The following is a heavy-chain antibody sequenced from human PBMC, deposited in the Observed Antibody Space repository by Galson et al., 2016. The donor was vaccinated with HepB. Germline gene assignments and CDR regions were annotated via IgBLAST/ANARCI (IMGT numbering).Heavy chain of an antibody. CDR2: ISAYNGNT. Sequence: SVKVSCKASGYTSTTYGITWVRQAPGQGLEWMGRISAYNGNTNYAQKLQGRVTMTTDTSTSTAYMEVRSLRSDDTAVYFCARADYYGSRGYFGAFDIWGQGTMVTVSS. J-gene: IGHJ3*02. CDR3: ARADYYGSRGYFGAFDI. V-gene: IGHV1-18*01. D-gene: IGHD3-22*01. CDR1: GYTSTTYG.